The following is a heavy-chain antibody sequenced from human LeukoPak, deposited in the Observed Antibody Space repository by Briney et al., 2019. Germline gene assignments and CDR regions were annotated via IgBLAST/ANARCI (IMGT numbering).Heavy chain of an antibody. CDR3: ARDREGFGESYFDH. CDR1: GFTFSSYN. Sequence: GGSLRLSCAASGFTFSSYNMNWVRQAPGKGLEWVSFISTSSSYIYYADSVKGRFTISRDNAKNSLYLQMNSLRAEDTAMYYCARDREGFGESYFDHWGQGTLVTVSS. CDR2: ISTSSSYI. D-gene: IGHD3-10*01. J-gene: IGHJ4*02. V-gene: IGHV3-21*01.